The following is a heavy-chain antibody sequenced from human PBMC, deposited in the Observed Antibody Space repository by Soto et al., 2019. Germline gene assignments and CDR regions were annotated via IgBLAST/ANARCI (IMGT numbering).Heavy chain of an antibody. J-gene: IGHJ4*02. D-gene: IGHD4-17*01. CDR3: ARADYGDRGLAFDS. V-gene: IGHV4-31*03. CDR2: IYYTGST. CDR1: GASTGSGGYY. Sequence: QVQLQESGPGLVKTSQTLSLTCTVSGASTGSGGYYWSWIRQHPGKGLEWIGYIYYTGSTYYSPSLKSRASMSVATSKNQFSRKLYSVTAADTAVYYCARADYGDRGLAFDSWGQGTLVTVSS.